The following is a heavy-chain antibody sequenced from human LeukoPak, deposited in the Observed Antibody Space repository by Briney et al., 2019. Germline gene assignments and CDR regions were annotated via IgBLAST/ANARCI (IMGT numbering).Heavy chain of an antibody. CDR1: GFIFSSYN. D-gene: IGHD3-10*01. Sequence: SGGSLRLSCAASGFIFSSYNMHWVRQAPGKGLEWVSYITTSSSTIHYADSVKGRFTVSRDNAKNSLFLQMNSLRAEDTALYYCARRGFDVWGQGTMVTVSS. J-gene: IGHJ3*01. V-gene: IGHV3-48*01. CDR2: ITTSSSTI. CDR3: ARRGFDV.